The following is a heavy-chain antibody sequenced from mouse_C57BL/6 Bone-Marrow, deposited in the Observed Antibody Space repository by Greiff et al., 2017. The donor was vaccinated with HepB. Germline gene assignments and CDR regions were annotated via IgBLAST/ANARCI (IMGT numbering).Heavy chain of an antibody. CDR2: INPYNGGT. CDR1: GYTFTDYY. CDR3: ARNYYGSSVGDY. D-gene: IGHD1-1*01. Sequence: SGPVLVKPGASVKMSCKASGYTFTDYYMNWVKQSHGKSLEWIGVINPYNGGTSYNQKFKGKATLTVDKSSSTAYMELNSLTSEDSAVYYCARNYYGSSVGDYWGQGTTLTVSS. V-gene: IGHV1-19*01. J-gene: IGHJ2*01.